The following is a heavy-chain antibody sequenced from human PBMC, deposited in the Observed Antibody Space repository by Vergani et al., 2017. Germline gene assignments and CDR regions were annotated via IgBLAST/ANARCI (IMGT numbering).Heavy chain of an antibody. J-gene: IGHJ3*02. CDR3: ARDPADYGGNLLAFDI. CDR1: GGSISSGSYY. V-gene: IGHV4-61*02. D-gene: IGHD4-23*01. Sequence: QVQLQESGPGLVKPSQTLSLTCTVSGGSISSGSYYWSWIRQPAGKGLEWIGRIYTSGSTNYNPSLKSRVTISVDTSKNQFSLKLSSVTAADTAVYYCARDPADYGGNLLAFDIWGQGTMVTVSS. CDR2: IYTSGST.